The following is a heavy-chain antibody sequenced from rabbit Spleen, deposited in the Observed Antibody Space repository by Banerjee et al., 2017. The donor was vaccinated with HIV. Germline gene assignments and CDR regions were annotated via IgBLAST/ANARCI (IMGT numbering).Heavy chain of an antibody. D-gene: IGHD2-1*01. CDR3: ARGAHDKAGDPYYFNL. Sequence: QEQLEESGGDLVRPEGSLTLTCTASGFSFSSSYWMCWVRQAPGKGLEWIGCISTNKGNTNYATWAKGRFTISKTSSTTVTLQMTSLTAADTATYFCARGAHDKAGDPYYFNLWGPGTLVTVS. J-gene: IGHJ4*01. CDR2: ISTNKGNT. CDR1: GFSFSSSYW. V-gene: IGHV1S45*01.